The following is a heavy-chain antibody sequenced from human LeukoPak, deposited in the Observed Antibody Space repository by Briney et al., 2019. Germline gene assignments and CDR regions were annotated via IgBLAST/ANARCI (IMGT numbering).Heavy chain of an antibody. Sequence: TGGSLRLSCETSGFTFSHYGMHWVRQAPGAGLEWVAVIWSDASNTYYAGSVKGRFTISRDNSRNTLYLQMSSLRAEDTAVYYCAKDAERGFDYSNSLNYWGQGTLVTVSS. J-gene: IGHJ4*02. V-gene: IGHV3-33*06. CDR2: IWSDASNT. D-gene: IGHD4-11*01. CDR3: AKDAERGFDYSNSLNY. CDR1: GFTFSHYG.